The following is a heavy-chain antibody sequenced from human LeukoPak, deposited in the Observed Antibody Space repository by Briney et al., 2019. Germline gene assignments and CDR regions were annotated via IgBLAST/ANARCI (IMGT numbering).Heavy chain of an antibody. V-gene: IGHV3-48*03. CDR2: ISSSGSTI. CDR3: AGGHTSGYYPIDY. D-gene: IGHD3-22*01. J-gene: IGHJ4*02. Sequence: SGGSLRLSCAASGFTFCSYEINCVPQAPGKGLEGVSYISSSGSTIYYAESVKGRFTISRDNAKNSLYLQMNSLRAEDTAVYYCAGGHTSGYYPIDYWGQRTLVTVSP. CDR1: GFTFCSYE.